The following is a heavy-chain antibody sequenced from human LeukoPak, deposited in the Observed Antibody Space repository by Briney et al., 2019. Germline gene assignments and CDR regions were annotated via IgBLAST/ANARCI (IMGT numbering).Heavy chain of an antibody. CDR3: ARVLWFGELLADAFDI. Sequence: SDTLSLTCTVSGGSISSYYWSWIRQPPGKGLEWIGYIYYSGSTNYNPSLKSRVTISVDTSKNQFSLKLSSVTAADTAVYYCARVLWFGELLADAFDIWGQGTMVTVSS. CDR1: GGSISSYY. V-gene: IGHV4-59*01. J-gene: IGHJ3*02. CDR2: IYYSGST. D-gene: IGHD3-10*01.